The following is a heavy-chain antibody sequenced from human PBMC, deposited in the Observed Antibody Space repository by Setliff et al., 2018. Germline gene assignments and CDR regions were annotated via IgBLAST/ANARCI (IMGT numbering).Heavy chain of an antibody. Sequence: SETLSLTCTVSGGSLSSGCYYWSWIRQHPGMGLEWIGYIYYSGSTYHNPSLKTLVTISVDTSKNQFSLKLSSVTAADTAVYYCARCSGSYDAFDIWGQGTMVTVSS. V-gene: IGHV4-31*01. CDR3: ARCSGSYDAFDI. D-gene: IGHD1-26*01. CDR2: IYYSGST. CDR1: GGSLSSGCYY. J-gene: IGHJ3*02.